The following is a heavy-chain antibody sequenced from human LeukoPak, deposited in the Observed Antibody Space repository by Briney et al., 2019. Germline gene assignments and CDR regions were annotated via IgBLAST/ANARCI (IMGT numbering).Heavy chain of an antibody. V-gene: IGHV3-21*01. D-gene: IGHD5-12*01. CDR2: ISSSSSYI. CDR1: GFTFSSYS. J-gene: IGHJ4*02. Sequence: GGSLRLSCAASGFTFSSYSMNWVRQAPGKGLEWVSSISSSSSYIYYADSVKGRFTISRDNAKNSLYLQMNSLRAEDTAVYYCARDRNSGYYSSCDYWGQGTLVTVSS. CDR3: ARDRNSGYYSSCDY.